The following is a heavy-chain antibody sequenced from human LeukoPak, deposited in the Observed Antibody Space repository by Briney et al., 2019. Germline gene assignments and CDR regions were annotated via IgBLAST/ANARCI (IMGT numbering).Heavy chain of an antibody. CDR1: GGSFSGYY. Sequence: PSETLSLTCAVYGGSFSGYYWSWIRQPPGKGLEWIGEINHSGSTNYNPSLKSRVTISVDRSKNQFSLKLSSVTAADTAVYYCARGYYYGSLSGMDVWGKGTTVTVSS. CDR2: INHSGST. CDR3: ARGYYYGSLSGMDV. D-gene: IGHD3-10*01. V-gene: IGHV4-34*01. J-gene: IGHJ6*04.